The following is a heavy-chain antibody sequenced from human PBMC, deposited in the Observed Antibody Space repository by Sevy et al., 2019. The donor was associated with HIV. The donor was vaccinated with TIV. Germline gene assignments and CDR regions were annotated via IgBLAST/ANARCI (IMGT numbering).Heavy chain of an antibody. D-gene: IGHD6-13*01. CDR2: IYYSGST. CDR1: GGSISSSSYY. CDR3: ARRGAAGSLGAFDI. J-gene: IGHJ3*02. V-gene: IGHV4-39*01. Sequence: SETLSLTCTVSGGSISSSSYYWGWIRQPPGKGLEWIGSIYYSGSTYYNPSLKSRVTISVDTSKNQFSLKLSSVTAADTAVYYCARRGAAGSLGAFDIWGHGTMVTVSS.